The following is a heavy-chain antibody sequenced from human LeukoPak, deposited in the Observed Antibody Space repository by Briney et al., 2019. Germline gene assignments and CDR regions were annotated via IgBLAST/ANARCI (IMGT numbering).Heavy chain of an antibody. CDR2: IKQDGSEK. CDR1: GFTFSSYW. Sequence: PGGSLRLSCAASGFTFSSYWMSWVRQAPGKGLEWVANIKQDGSEKYYVGSVKGRFTISRDNAKNSLYLQMNSLRAEDTAVYYCARGLQDYGGSRNYFDYWGQGTLVTVSS. V-gene: IGHV3-7*04. D-gene: IGHD4-23*01. CDR3: ARGLQDYGGSRNYFDY. J-gene: IGHJ4*02.